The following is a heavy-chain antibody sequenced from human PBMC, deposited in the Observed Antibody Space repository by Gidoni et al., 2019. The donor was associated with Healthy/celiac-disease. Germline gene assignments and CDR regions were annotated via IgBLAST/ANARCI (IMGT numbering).Heavy chain of an antibody. Sequence: QLPLQESGPGLVKPSETLSLTCTVSGGSISSSSQAWGWIRQPQGKGLEWIGSIYYSGITYSRPSRKRRVTISADTSRNEFSLMLNSVTAADTAVYYCVRPTDLWGGFGYDFDCWGQGALVTVSS. CDR1: GGSISSSSQA. CDR2: IYYSGIT. V-gene: IGHV4-39*01. CDR3: VRPTDLWGGFGYDFDC. D-gene: IGHD3-16*01. J-gene: IGHJ4*02.